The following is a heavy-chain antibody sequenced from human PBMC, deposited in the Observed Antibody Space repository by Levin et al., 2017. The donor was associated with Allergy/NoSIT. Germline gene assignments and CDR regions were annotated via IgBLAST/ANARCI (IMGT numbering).Heavy chain of an antibody. CDR2: IYSSGST. CDR1: GGSIRNYY. D-gene: IGHD5-18*01. Sequence: SQTLSLPCTVSGGSIRNYYWSWLRQPPGKGLEWIGYIYSSGSTNYNPSLKSRVTISVDTSKSQFSLKLTSVTAADTAVYYCARMGDTAMVDPFDYWGQGTLVTVSS. J-gene: IGHJ4*02. CDR3: ARMGDTAMVDPFDY. V-gene: IGHV4-59*01.